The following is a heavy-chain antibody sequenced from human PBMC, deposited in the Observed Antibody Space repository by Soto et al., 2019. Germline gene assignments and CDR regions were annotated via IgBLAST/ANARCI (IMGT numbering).Heavy chain of an antibody. CDR1: GGSISSSYYY. V-gene: IGHV4-39*01. Sequence: SETLSLTCTVSGGSISSSYYYWGWIRQPPGKGLEWIGSIYYSGSTYYNPSLKSRVTISVDTSNNQFSLKLSSVTAADTAVYYCARLSPCGGDCYFGAPLYFQHWGQGTLVTVSS. CDR3: ARLSPCGGDCYFGAPLYFQH. CDR2: IYYSGST. J-gene: IGHJ1*01. D-gene: IGHD2-21*02.